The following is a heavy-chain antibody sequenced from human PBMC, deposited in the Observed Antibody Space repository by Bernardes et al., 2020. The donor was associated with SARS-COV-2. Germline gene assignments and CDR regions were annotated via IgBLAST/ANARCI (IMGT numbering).Heavy chain of an antibody. J-gene: IGHJ4*02. CDR2: INNDGSDT. D-gene: IGHD2-21*02. Sequence: GGSLRLSCTASGFTISSHWMHWVRQAPGEGLVWLSRINNDGSDTIYADSVKGRFTISRDNAKNTLYLQMNSLRVEDTAVYYCARGGTASFDYWGPGNLLTVSS. CDR3: ARGGTASFDY. V-gene: IGHV3-74*01. CDR1: GFTISSHW.